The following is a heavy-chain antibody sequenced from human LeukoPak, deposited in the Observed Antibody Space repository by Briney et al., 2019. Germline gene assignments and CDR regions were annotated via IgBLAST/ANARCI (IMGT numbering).Heavy chain of an antibody. CDR2: IYTSGST. CDR1: GGSLSSGSYY. D-gene: IGHD2-2*01. Sequence: SETLSLTCTVSGGSLSSGSYYWIWIRQPAGKGLEGIGRIYTSGSTNYNPSLKSRVTISVDTSKNQFSLKLSSVTAADTAVYYCASIKGQYCSSTSCFPSDPWGQGTLVTVSS. CDR3: ASIKGQYCSSTSCFPSDP. J-gene: IGHJ5*02. V-gene: IGHV4-61*02.